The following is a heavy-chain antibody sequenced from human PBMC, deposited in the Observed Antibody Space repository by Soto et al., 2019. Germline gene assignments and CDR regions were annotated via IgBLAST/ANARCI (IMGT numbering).Heavy chain of an antibody. Sequence: QVQLQESGPGLVKPSETLALTCTVSGDSISRYYWSWIRLSPGKGLEWIGYIYYSGETNYNTSENSRVTISVERTKNQYSLKLSSVTAADTAVYYCERDQGGEFLKGSGMDVWGQGTTATVSS. CDR1: GDSISRYY. V-gene: IGHV4-59*01. CDR3: ERDQGGEFLKGSGMDV. D-gene: IGHD3-10*01. J-gene: IGHJ6*02. CDR2: IYYSGET.